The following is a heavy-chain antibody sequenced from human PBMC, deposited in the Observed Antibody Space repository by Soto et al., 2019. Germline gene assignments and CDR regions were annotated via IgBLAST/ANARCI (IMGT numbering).Heavy chain of an antibody. D-gene: IGHD2-15*01. CDR2: IYFSGST. V-gene: IGHV4-31*03. CDR3: ARSGGYFFAY. CDR1: GGSISSGGYY. J-gene: IGHJ4*02. Sequence: QVQLQESGPGLVKPSQTLSLTCTVSGGSISSGGYYWSWIRQHPGKGLEWIGYIYFSGSTYYNPSLXXRXTXSLDTSKNQFSLKLSSVTAADTAVYYCARSGGYFFAYWGQGTLVTVSS.